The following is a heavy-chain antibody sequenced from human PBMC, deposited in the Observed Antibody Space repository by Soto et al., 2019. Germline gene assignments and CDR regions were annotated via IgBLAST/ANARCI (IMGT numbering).Heavy chain of an antibody. J-gene: IGHJ5*02. CDR2: IYYSGST. D-gene: IGHD2-15*01. CDR1: GGSISSGGYY. Sequence: SETLSLTCTVSGGSISSGGYYWSWIRQHPGKGLEWIGYIYYSGSTYYNPSLKSRVTISVDTSKNQFSLKLSSVTAADTAVYYCAIDQRRIYCSGGSCYSSNWFDPWGQGTLVTVSS. CDR3: AIDQRRIYCSGGSCYSSNWFDP. V-gene: IGHV4-31*03.